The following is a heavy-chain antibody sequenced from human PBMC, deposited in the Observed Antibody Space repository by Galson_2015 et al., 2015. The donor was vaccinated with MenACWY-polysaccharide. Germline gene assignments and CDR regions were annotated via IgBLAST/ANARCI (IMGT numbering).Heavy chain of an antibody. CDR3: ARHNFQTGSYFDY. CDR2: IYYSGST. J-gene: IGHJ4*02. D-gene: IGHD3-10*01. V-gene: IGHV4-39*01. CDR1: GGSISGRTYY. Sequence: ETLSLTCTVYGGSISGRTYYWGWIRQPPGKGPEWIGGIYYSGSTYYNPSLKSRVTISVHASENQFSLKLSFVTAADAALYYCARHNFQTGSYFDYWGQGTLVSVSS.